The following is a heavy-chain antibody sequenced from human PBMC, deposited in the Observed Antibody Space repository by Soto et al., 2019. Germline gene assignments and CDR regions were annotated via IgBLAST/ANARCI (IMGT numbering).Heavy chain of an antibody. CDR3: ARDYSSSWLDYYYYGMDV. D-gene: IGHD6-13*01. Sequence: GASVKVSCKASGGTFSSYAISWVRQAPGQGLEWMGGIIPIFGTANYAQKFQGRVTITADESTSTAYMELSSLRSEDTAVYYCARDYSSSWLDYYYYGMDVWGQGTTVPVSS. CDR1: GGTFSSYA. V-gene: IGHV1-69*13. J-gene: IGHJ6*02. CDR2: IIPIFGTA.